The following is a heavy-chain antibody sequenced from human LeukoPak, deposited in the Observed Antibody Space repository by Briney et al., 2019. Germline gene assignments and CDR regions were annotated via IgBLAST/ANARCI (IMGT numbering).Heavy chain of an antibody. D-gene: IGHD5-12*01. CDR3: ARRLKQDATKTFDY. J-gene: IGHJ4*02. V-gene: IGHV3-7*01. CDR1: GFTFSSYW. CDR2: IKQDGSEK. Sequence: PGGSLRLSCAASGFTFSSYWMSWVRQAPGKGLEWVANIKQDGSEKYYVGSVKGRFTISRDNAKNSLDLQMNSLRAEDTAVYYCARRLKQDATKTFDYWGQGTLVNVSS.